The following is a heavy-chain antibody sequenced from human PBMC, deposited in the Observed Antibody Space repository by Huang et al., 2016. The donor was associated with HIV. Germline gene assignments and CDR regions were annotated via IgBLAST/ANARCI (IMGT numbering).Heavy chain of an antibody. CDR3: ASAISGTTNYFFAMAV. CDR2: INPRSGGT. V-gene: IGHV1-2*02. CDR1: GYSFSDFY. Sequence: QVQLVQSGAEVKKPGASVTVSCQASGYSFSDFYMHWVRQAPGQGLDWMGWINPRSGGTKYGQNCLGRVTLTTDTSTRTAYMEVSRVRSDDTAMYYCASAISGTTNYFFAMAVWGQGTTVTVSS. J-gene: IGHJ6*02. D-gene: IGHD1-20*01.